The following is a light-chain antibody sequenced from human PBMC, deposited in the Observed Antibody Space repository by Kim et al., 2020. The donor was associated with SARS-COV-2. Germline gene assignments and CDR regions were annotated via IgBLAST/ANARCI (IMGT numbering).Light chain of an antibody. CDR2: GAS. V-gene: IGKV3-20*01. CDR1: QSVSSSF. CDR3: QQYGSSPWT. Sequence: EIVLTQSPGTLSLSPGERATLSCRASQSVSSSFLAWYQQKPGQAPWLLIYGASNRATGIPDRFSGSGSGTDFTLTISRLEPEDFAVYYCQQYGSSPWTFGQGTKVDIK. J-gene: IGKJ1*01.